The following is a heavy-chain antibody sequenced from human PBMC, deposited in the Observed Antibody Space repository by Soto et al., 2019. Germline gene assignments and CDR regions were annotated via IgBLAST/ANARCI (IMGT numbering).Heavy chain of an antibody. CDR2: IYHSGST. V-gene: IGHV4-4*02. J-gene: IGHJ3*02. CDR3: ARFNSGNYYEAFDI. D-gene: IGHD1-26*01. CDR1: GGSISSSNW. Sequence: QVQLQESGPGLVKPSGTLSLTCAVSGGSISSSNWWSWVRQPPGKGLEWIGEIYHSGSTNYNPSLQSGVPXSVDKSKTQFSLKLSSVTAADTAVYYCARFNSGNYYEAFDIWGQGTMVTVSS.